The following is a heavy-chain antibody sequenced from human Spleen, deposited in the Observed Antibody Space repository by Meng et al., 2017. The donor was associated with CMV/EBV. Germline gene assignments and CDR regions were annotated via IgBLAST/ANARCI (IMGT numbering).Heavy chain of an antibody. CDR2: INWNGYST. V-gene: IGHV3-NL1*01. CDR1: GFTFSSYS. Sequence: GESLKISCAASGFTFSSYSMNWVRQAPGKGLEWVSGINWNGYSTGYADSVKGRFTISRDNSKNTLYLQMNSLRAEDTAVYYCARDRERYCTTTSCQDAFDIWGQGTMVTVSS. J-gene: IGHJ3*02. D-gene: IGHD2-2*01. CDR3: ARDRERYCTTTSCQDAFDI.